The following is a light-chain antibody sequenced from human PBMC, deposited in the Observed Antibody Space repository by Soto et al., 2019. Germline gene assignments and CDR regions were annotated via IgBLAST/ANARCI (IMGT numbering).Light chain of an antibody. CDR2: GAS. Sequence: EIVMTQSPATLSVSPGERATLSCRVSQSVSSNLAWYQQKPGQAPRLLIYGASTRATGIPARFSGSGSGTEFTLTISSLQSEDFAVYYCLQYNNWPFTFGPGTKVDIK. CDR3: LQYNNWPFT. J-gene: IGKJ3*01. V-gene: IGKV3-15*01. CDR1: QSVSSN.